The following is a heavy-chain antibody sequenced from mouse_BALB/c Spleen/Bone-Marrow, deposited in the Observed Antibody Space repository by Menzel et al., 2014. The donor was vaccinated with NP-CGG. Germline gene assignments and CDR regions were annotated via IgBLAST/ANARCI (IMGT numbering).Heavy chain of an antibody. CDR2: ISSGSSTI. J-gene: IGHJ4*01. CDR3: ARSDGNYDYAMDY. CDR1: GFTFSSFG. D-gene: IGHD2-1*01. V-gene: IGHV5-17*02. Sequence: EVKLVESGGGLVQPGGSRKLSCAASGFTFSSFGMHWVRQAPEKGLEWVAYISSGSSTIYYADTVKGRFTISRDNSKNTLFLQMTSLRSEDTAMYYCARSDGNYDYAMDYWGQGTSVTVSS.